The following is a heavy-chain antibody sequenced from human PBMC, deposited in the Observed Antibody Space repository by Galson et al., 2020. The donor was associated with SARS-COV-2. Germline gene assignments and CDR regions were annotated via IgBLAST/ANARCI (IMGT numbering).Heavy chain of an antibody. Sequence: SETLSLTCTVSGGSISSGGYYWSWIRQHPGKGLEWIGYIYYSGSSYYNPSIKSRVTISVDTSKNQFSLKLSSVTAADTAVYYCARSSGTVTYSSWRRGIVIAVSA. CDR2: IYYSGSS. V-gene: IGHV4-31*03. J-gene: IGHJ5*02. D-gene: IGHD4-4*01. CDR1: GGSISSGGYY. CDR3: ARSSGTVTYSS.